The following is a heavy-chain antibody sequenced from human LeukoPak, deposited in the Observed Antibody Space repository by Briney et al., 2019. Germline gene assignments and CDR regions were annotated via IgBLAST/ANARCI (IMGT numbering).Heavy chain of an antibody. CDR3: AKEITGDPYAFDI. Sequence: GGSLRLSCAASGFTFSSYGMHWVRQAPGKGLEWVAFIRYDGSNKYYADSVKGRFTISRDNSKNTLYLQMNSLRAGDTAVYYCAKEITGDPYAFDIWGQGTMVTVSS. CDR1: GFTFSSYG. V-gene: IGHV3-30*02. CDR2: IRYDGSNK. J-gene: IGHJ3*02. D-gene: IGHD7-27*01.